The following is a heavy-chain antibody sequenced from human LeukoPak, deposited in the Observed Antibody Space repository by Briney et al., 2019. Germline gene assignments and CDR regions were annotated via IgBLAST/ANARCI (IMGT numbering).Heavy chain of an antibody. V-gene: IGHV3-30*18. J-gene: IGHJ4*02. CDR2: ISNDGSRK. CDR1: GFTFSRHG. Sequence: GGSLRLSCAPSGFTFSRHGMHWVRQAPGKGLEWVAIISNDGSRKYYAHSVEGRFTISRDNSKNTLYLQMDSLTVEDTAVYYCAKSYDISRFYPYWGQGTLVTVSS. CDR3: AKSYDISRFYPY. D-gene: IGHD3-22*01.